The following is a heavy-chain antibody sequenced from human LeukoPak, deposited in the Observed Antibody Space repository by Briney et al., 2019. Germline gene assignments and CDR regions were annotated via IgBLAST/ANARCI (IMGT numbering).Heavy chain of an antibody. Sequence: GGSLRLSCAASGFTFSSYSMNWVRQTPGKGLEWVSSISSSSSYIYYADSVKGRFTISRDNAKNSLYLQMNSLRAEDTAVYYCARDPVVAVDYWGQGTLVTVSS. CDR1: GFTFSSYS. D-gene: IGHD2-15*01. CDR2: ISSSSSYI. J-gene: IGHJ4*02. V-gene: IGHV3-21*01. CDR3: ARDPVVAVDY.